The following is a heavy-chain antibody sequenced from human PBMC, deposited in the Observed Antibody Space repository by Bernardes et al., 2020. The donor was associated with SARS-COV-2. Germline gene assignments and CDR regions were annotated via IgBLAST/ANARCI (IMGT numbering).Heavy chain of an antibody. D-gene: IGHD1-26*01. J-gene: IGHJ3*02. CDR2: IIPLFDTT. Sequence: SVKVSCKTSGNTFTSYAVIWVRQAPGQGLECMGGIIPLFDTTNYAQNFQGRVTIAADESTSTVYMELSSLRSEDTAMYYCARSGTYPDAFDIWGQGTMVTVSS. CDR1: GNTFTSYA. CDR3: ARSGTYPDAFDI. V-gene: IGHV1-69*13.